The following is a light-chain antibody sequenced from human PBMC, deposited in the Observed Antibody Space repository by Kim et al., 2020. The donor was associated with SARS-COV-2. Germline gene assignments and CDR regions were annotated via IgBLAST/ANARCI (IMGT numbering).Light chain of an antibody. CDR1: KLGDKY. V-gene: IGLV3-1*01. Sequence: SVYPGQTASITCSGDKLGDKYACWYQQKPGQSPVLVIYQDSKRPSGIPERFSGSNSGNTATLTIRGTQAMDEADYYCQAWDSSTVVFGGGTQLTVL. CDR3: QAWDSSTVV. CDR2: QDS. J-gene: IGLJ2*01.